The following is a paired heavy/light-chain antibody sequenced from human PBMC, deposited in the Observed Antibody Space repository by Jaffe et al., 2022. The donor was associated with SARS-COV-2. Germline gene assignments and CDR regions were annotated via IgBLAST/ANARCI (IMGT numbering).Heavy chain of an antibody. D-gene: IGHD3-10*01. CDR3: ARANQDYYGSGVADY. Sequence: EVQLVESGGGLVQPGGSLRLSCAASGFTFSSHDMHWVRQTTGQGLEWVSAIGTAGDTYYPGSVKGRFTISRENAKNSLYLQMNSLRAGDTAVYYCARANQDYYGSGVADYWGQGTLVTVSS. CDR1: GFTFSSHD. CDR2: IGTAGDT. J-gene: IGHJ4*02. V-gene: IGHV3-13*01.
Light chain of an antibody. CDR2: EAS. CDR3: QQHSSWPYT. CDR1: QSVTSY. V-gene: IGKV3-11*01. Sequence: EIVLTQSPATLSLSPGERATLSCRASQSVTSYLAWYQQKPGQAPRLIIYEASNRAAGIPARFSGSGSGTDFSLTIGSLEPEDFAVYYCQQHSSWPYTFGQGTKLEIK. J-gene: IGKJ2*01.